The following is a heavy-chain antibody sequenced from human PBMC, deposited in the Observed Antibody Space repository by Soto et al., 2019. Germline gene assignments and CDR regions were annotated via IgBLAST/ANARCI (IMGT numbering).Heavy chain of an antibody. J-gene: IGHJ3*02. V-gene: IGHV3-48*02. Sequence: GSLGLSCAASGFTFSSYSMNCVRQAPGKGLEWVSYISSSSSTIYYADSVKGRFTISRDNAKNSLYLQMNSLRDEDTAVYYCARDHRHRDAFDIWGQGTMVTVSS. CDR3: ARDHRHRDAFDI. CDR2: ISSSSSTI. CDR1: GFTFSSYS.